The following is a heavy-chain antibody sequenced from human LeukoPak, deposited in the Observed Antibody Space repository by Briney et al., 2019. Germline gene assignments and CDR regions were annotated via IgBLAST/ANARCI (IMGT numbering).Heavy chain of an antibody. CDR1: GFTFSTYW. D-gene: IGHD3-10*02. V-gene: IGHV3-7*01. Sequence: GGSLRLSCAASGFTFSTYWMTWVRQAPGMGLAWVATIKQDGSEEYYVDSVKGRFTISRDNTKNSLYLQMNSLRAEDTAVYYCAELGITMIGGVWGKGTTVTISS. CDR3: AELGITMIGGV. J-gene: IGHJ6*04. CDR2: IKQDGSEE.